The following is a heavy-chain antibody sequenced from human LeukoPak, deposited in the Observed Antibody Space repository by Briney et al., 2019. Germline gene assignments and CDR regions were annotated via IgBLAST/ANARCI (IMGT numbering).Heavy chain of an antibody. CDR1: GLTLNSYA. V-gene: IGHV3-23*01. CDR2: ISGSDGST. CDR3: AKDVEATISSGGYYFDY. Sequence: GGSLRLSCAASGLTLNSYAMSWVRQAPGKGLEGVSAISGSDGSTHYADSVKGRFTISRDISNNRLSLQMNSLRAEDTAVYYCAKDVEATISSGGYYFDYWGQGTLVTVSS. D-gene: IGHD6-19*01. J-gene: IGHJ4*02.